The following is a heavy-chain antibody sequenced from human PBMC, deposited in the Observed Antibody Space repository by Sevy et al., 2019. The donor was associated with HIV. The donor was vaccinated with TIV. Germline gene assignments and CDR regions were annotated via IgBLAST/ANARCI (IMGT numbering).Heavy chain of an antibody. CDR3: ARQLTYYYDSSGYRAAFDI. V-gene: IGHV5-51*01. D-gene: IGHD3-22*01. CDR2: IYPGDSDT. J-gene: IGHJ3*02. Sequence: GESLKISCKGSGYSFTSYWIGWVRQMPGKGLEWMGIIYPGDSDTRYSPSFQGQVTISANKSISTAYRQRSSLKASDTAMYYCARQLTYYYDSSGYRAAFDIWGQGTMVTVSS. CDR1: GYSFTSYW.